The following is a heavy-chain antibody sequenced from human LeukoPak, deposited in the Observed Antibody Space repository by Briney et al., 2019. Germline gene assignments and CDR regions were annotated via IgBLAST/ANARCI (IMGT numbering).Heavy chain of an antibody. CDR2: IIPIFGTA. J-gene: IGHJ4*02. D-gene: IGHD5-24*01. V-gene: IGHV1-69*13. CDR3: ACWVGEDEMATIFGY. Sequence: SVKVSCKASGGTFSSYAISWVRQAPGQGLEWMGGIIPIFGTANYAQKFQGRVTITADESTSTAYVELSSLRSEDTAVYYCACWVGEDEMATIFGYWGQGTLVTVSS. CDR1: GGTFSSYA.